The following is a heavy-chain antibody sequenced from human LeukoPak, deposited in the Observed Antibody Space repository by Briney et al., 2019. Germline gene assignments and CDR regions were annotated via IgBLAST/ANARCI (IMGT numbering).Heavy chain of an antibody. CDR3: AKDGTWEYGDPEYFQH. D-gene: IGHD4-17*01. CDR2: ISGSGGST. CDR1: GFTFSSYA. Sequence: GGSLRLSCAASGFTFSSYAMSWVRQAPGKGLEWVSAISGSGGSTYYADSVKGRFTISRDNSKNTLYQQMNSLRAEDTAVYYCAKDGTWEYGDPEYFQHWGQGTLVTVSS. J-gene: IGHJ1*01. V-gene: IGHV3-23*01.